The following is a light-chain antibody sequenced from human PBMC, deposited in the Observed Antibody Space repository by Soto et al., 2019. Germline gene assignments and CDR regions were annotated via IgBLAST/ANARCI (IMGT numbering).Light chain of an antibody. V-gene: IGLV2-14*01. CDR2: EVN. CDR1: SSDIGGYNY. J-gene: IGLJ3*02. Sequence: QSALTQPASVSGSPGQSITISCTGTSSDIGGYNYVSWYQQFPGKAPKLMISEVNNRPSGVSSRFSGSRSGNTASLTISGVQAEDEAAYYCSSYTISGTWVFGGGTKLTVL. CDR3: SSYTISGTWV.